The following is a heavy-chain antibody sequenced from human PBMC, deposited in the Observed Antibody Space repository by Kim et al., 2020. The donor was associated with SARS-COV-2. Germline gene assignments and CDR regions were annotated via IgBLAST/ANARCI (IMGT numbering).Heavy chain of an antibody. CDR3: ARDSYSSGWYGGWFDP. V-gene: IGHV3-21*01. CDR2: ISSSSSYI. Sequence: GGSLRLSCAASGFTFSSYSMNWVRQAPGKGLEWVSSISSSSSYIYYADSVKGRFTISRDNAKNSLYLQMNSLRAEDTAVYCCARDSYSSGWYGGWFDPWGQGTLVTVSS. CDR1: GFTFSSYS. D-gene: IGHD6-19*01. J-gene: IGHJ5*02.